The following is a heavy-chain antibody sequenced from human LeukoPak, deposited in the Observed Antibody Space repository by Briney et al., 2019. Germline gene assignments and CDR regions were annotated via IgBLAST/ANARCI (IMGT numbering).Heavy chain of an antibody. D-gene: IGHD6-13*01. J-gene: IGHJ6*02. CDR3: ARRWGMDV. CDR1: GGSISSYY. CDR2: IYYSGST. Sequence: SETLSLTCTVSGGSISSYYWSWIRQPPGKGPEWIGYIYYSGSTNYNPSLKSRVTISVDTSKNQFSLKLSSVTAADTAVYYCARRWGMDVWGQGTTVTVSS. V-gene: IGHV4-59*08.